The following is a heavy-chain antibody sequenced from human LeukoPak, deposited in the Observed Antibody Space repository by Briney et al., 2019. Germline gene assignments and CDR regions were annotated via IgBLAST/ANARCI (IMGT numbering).Heavy chain of an antibody. CDR3: ARYYYDSSGHYWYFDY. CDR1: GYTFTGYY. Sequence: ASVKVSCKASGYTFTGYYMHWVRQAPGQGLEWMGRINPNSGGTNYAQKFQGRVTMTRDTSISTAYMELSRLRSDDTAVYYCARYYYDSSGHYWYFDYWGPGTLVTVSS. CDR2: INPNSGGT. D-gene: IGHD3-22*01. J-gene: IGHJ4*02. V-gene: IGHV1-2*06.